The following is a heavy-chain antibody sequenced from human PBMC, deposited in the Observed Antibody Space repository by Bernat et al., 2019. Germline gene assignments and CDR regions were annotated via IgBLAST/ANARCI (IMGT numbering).Heavy chain of an antibody. Sequence: QVQLVQSWAEVKKPGSSVKVSCKASGDTFSSYAISWVRQAPGQGLEWMGGIIPIFGTANYTQKFQGRVTITADESTRTAYMELSSLRSEDTAVYYCARAVLRSSGLYYYYYMDVWGKGTTVTVSS. CDR2: IIPIFGTA. J-gene: IGHJ6*03. D-gene: IGHD6-6*01. CDR1: GDTFSSYA. CDR3: ARAVLRSSGLYYYYYMDV. V-gene: IGHV1-69*01.